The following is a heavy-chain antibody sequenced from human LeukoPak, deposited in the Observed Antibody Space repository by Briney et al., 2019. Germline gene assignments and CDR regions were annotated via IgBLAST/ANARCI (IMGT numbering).Heavy chain of an antibody. D-gene: IGHD3-10*01. V-gene: IGHV3-23*01. J-gene: IGHJ4*02. Sequence: PGGSLRLSCSVSGFTFSNYAMHWVRQAPGKGLEWVSLISGGSGNIYYVDSVKGRFTISRDNSKNTLYVQMTSLRAEDTAKYYCAKGSDYYGSVTSKKTDWGQGTLVTVSS. CDR2: ISGGSGNI. CDR1: GFTFSNYA. CDR3: AKGSDYYGSVTSKKTD.